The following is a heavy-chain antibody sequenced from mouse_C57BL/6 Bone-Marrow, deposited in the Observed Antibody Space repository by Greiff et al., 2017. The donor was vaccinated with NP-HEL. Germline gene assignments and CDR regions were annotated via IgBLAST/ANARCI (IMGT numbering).Heavy chain of an antibody. CDR1: GYTFTSYG. Sequence: QVQLQQSGAELARPGASVKLSCKASGYTFTSYGISWVKQRTGQGLEWIGEIYPRSGNTYYNEKFKGKATLTADKSSSTAYMELRSLTSEDSAFYFCAIPYYYGSIAMDYWGQGTSVTVSS. V-gene: IGHV1-81*01. D-gene: IGHD1-1*01. J-gene: IGHJ4*01. CDR3: AIPYYYGSIAMDY. CDR2: IYPRSGNT.